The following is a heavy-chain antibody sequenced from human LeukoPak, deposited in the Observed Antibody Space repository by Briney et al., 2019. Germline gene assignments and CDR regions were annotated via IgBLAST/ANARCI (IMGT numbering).Heavy chain of an antibody. V-gene: IGHV3-7*04. Sequence: PGGSLRLSCAVSGFTFSRYWMTWVRQAPGKGLEWVANINEDGSEKYYVESVKGQFTISRDNAKNSLFLQMNSLRVEDTAVYYCARVPATVKADYWGQGTLVTVSS. J-gene: IGHJ4*02. CDR2: INEDGSEK. D-gene: IGHD4-17*01. CDR1: GFTFSRYW. CDR3: ARVPATVKADY.